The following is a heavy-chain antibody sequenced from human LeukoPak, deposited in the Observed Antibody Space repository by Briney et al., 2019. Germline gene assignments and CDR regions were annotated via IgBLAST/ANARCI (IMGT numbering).Heavy chain of an antibody. CDR2: ISGSGGSK. CDR3: ASSRPFGVWGYYMDV. J-gene: IGHJ6*03. CDR1: GFTFSSYG. V-gene: IGHV3-23*01. D-gene: IGHD3-10*01. Sequence: GGTLRLSCAASGFTFSSYGMSWVRQAPGKGLEWVSAISGSGGSKYYADSVKGRFTISRDTSKNTLYLQMNSLRAEDTAVYYCASSRPFGVWGYYMDVWGKGTTVTVSS.